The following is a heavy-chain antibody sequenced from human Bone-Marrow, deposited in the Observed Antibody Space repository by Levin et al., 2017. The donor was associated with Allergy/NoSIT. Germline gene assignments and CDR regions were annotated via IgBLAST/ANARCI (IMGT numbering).Heavy chain of an antibody. CDR3: ARGIGYGHEFDY. D-gene: IGHD5-18*01. Sequence: SETLSLTCTVSGGSISSYYWNWIRQPPGKGLEWIGYIYHSGSTNYNPSLKSRVTISVDTSKNQYSLRLSSVTAADTALYYCARGIGYGHEFDYWGQGTLVTVSS. J-gene: IGHJ4*02. CDR2: IYHSGST. CDR1: GGSISSYY. V-gene: IGHV4-59*01.